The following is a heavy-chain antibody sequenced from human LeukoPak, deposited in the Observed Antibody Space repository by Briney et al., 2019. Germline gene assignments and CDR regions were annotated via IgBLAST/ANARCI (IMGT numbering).Heavy chain of an antibody. D-gene: IGHD2-2*01. CDR3: ARTSTPGGWFDP. CDR1: GGSISSGGYY. V-gene: IGHV4-31*03. Sequence: SQTLSLTCTVSGGSISSGGYYWSWIRQHPGKGLEWIGYIYYSGSTYYNPSLKSRVTISVDTSKNQFSLKLSSVTAADTAVYYSARTSTPGGWFDPWGQGTLVTVSS. J-gene: IGHJ5*02. CDR2: IYYSGST.